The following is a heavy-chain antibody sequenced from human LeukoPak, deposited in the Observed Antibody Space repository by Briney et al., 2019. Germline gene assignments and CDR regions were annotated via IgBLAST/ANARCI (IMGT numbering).Heavy chain of an antibody. CDR1: GFTFSSYA. V-gene: IGHV3-23*01. Sequence: GGSLRPSCAASGFTFSSYAMSWVRQAPGKGLEWVSAISGSGGSTYYADSVKGRFTISRDNSKNTLYLQMNSLRAEDTAVYYCAKVGGSGSYYVPVFDYWGQGTLVTVSS. D-gene: IGHD3-10*01. CDR3: AKVGGSGSYYVPVFDY. CDR2: ISGSGGST. J-gene: IGHJ4*02.